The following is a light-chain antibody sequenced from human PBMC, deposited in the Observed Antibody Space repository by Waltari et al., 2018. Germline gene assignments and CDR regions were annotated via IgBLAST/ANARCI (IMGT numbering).Light chain of an antibody. Sequence: DILMTQSPSSVSASVGDRVTITCRASQDVRIWLAWYQQKPGKAPNLLIYAASSLQSGVPSRFSGSGSGTHFTLTISSLQPEDFATYYCQQGEATPYTFGQGTKLEIK. V-gene: IGKV1-12*01. CDR2: AAS. CDR3: QQGEATPYT. J-gene: IGKJ2*01. CDR1: QDVRIW.